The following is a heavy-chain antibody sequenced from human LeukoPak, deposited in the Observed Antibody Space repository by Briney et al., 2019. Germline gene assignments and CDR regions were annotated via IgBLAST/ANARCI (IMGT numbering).Heavy chain of an antibody. CDR2: IWYDGSNK. CDR3: AGSYSSGWYTVTGMDV. CDR1: GFTFSSYG. J-gene: IGHJ6*02. D-gene: IGHD6-19*01. V-gene: IGHV3-33*01. Sequence: GGSLRLSCAASGFTFSSYGMHWVRQAPGKGLEWVAVIWYDGSNKYYADSVKGRFTISRDNSKNTLYLQMNSLRAEDTAVYYCAGSYSSGWYTVTGMDVWGQGTTVTVSS.